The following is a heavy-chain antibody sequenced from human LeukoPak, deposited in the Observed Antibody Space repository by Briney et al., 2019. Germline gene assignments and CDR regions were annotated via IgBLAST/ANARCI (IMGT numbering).Heavy chain of an antibody. D-gene: IGHD6-19*01. Sequence: GGSLRLSCAASGFPLSSYAMSWVRQAPGKGLEWVSGISGGGGSTFYADSVKGRFTISRDNSKDTLYLQMNSLRAEDTAVYYCVNLYSSNYWGQGTLVTVSS. CDR2: ISGGGGST. J-gene: IGHJ4*02. CDR3: VNLYSSNY. V-gene: IGHV3-23*01. CDR1: GFPLSSYA.